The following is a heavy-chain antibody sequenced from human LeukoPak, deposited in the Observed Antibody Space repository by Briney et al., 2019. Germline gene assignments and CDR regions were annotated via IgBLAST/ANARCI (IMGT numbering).Heavy chain of an antibody. J-gene: IGHJ4*02. V-gene: IGHV3-23*01. CDR1: GFTFSSYF. D-gene: IGHD6-13*01. CDR2: ISGGGGST. Sequence: GGSLRLSCAASGFTFSSYFMSWVRHAPGKGREWVSAISGGGGSTYSADSVKGRFTVSRDNSKNTLYLQMNSLRAEDTAVYYCARDDAEQLVQYYFDYWGQGTLVSVSS. CDR3: ARDDAEQLVQYYFDY.